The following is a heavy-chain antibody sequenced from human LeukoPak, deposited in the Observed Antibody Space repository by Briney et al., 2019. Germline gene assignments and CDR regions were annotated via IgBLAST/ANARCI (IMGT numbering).Heavy chain of an antibody. J-gene: IGHJ4*02. Sequence: SGGSLRLSCAASGFTFSTFTMHWVRQAPGKGLEWVAVISYDGSNKNYADSVKGRFTIPRDNSKNTLYLQMNSLRGEDTALYYCARQDDYSFDYWGQGTLVPVSS. V-gene: IGHV3-30*04. CDR1: GFTFSTFT. CDR3: ARQDDYSFDY. D-gene: IGHD4-11*01. CDR2: ISYDGSNK.